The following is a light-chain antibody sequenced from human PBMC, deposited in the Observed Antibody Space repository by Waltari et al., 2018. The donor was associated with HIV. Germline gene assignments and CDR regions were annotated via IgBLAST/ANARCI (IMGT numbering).Light chain of an antibody. CDR2: EVS. CDR1: SSDVGGCNY. J-gene: IGLJ2*01. Sequence: QSALTQPASVSGSPGQSITIPCTGTSSDVGGCNYVSWYQQHPSKPPKLMIYEVSNRPSGVSNRFSGSKSGNTASLTISGLQAEDEADYYCSSYTSSSVVFGGGTKLTVL. V-gene: IGLV2-14*01. CDR3: SSYTSSSVV.